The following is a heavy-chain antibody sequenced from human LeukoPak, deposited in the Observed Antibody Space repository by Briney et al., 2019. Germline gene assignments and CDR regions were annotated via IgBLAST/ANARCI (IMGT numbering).Heavy chain of an antibody. D-gene: IGHD3-10*01. CDR2: INGDGSST. Sequence: GGSLRLSCAASGFTFSSYWMHWVRQAPGKGLVWVSRINGDGSSTTYADSVRGRFTISRDNAKNTLNLQMSSLRAEDTAVYYCARVVRMVRGASSGMDVWGQGTTVTVFS. CDR1: GFTFSSYW. J-gene: IGHJ6*02. CDR3: ARVVRMVRGASSGMDV. V-gene: IGHV3-74*01.